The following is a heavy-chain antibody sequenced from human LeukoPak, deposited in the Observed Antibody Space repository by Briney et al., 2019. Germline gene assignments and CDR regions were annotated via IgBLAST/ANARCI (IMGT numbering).Heavy chain of an antibody. D-gene: IGHD3-10*01. CDR2: IKEDGSEK. J-gene: IGHJ4*02. CDR3: ARDFRFGEGY. Sequence: PGGSLRLSCAASGFIFTNYWMSWVRQAPGKGLEWVANIKEDGSEKFYADSVKGRFTISRDNAKNSLYLQIKSLRAEDTAVYSCARDFRFGEGYWGQGTLVTVSS. V-gene: IGHV3-7*04. CDR1: GFIFTNYW.